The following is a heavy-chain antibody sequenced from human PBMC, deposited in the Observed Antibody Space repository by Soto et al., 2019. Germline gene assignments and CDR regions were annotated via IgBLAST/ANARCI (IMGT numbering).Heavy chain of an antibody. J-gene: IGHJ4*02. CDR3: ARHEGRGAATGPWDY. CDR1: GGSISSSSYY. D-gene: IGHD6-25*01. CDR2: IYYSGST. Sequence: QLQLQESGPGLVKPSETLSLTCTVSGGSISSSSYYWGWIRQPPGKGLEWIGSIYYSGSTYYNPSLKSRVTISVDTSKNQFSLKLSSVTAADTAVYYCARHEGRGAATGPWDYWGQGTLVTVSS. V-gene: IGHV4-39*01.